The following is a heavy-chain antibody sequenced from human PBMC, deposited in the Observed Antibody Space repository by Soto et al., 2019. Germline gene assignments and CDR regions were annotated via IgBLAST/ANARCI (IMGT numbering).Heavy chain of an antibody. CDR3: AREGVAPYYYYGMDV. V-gene: IGHV1-18*01. J-gene: IGHJ6*02. Sequence: QVQLVQSGAEVKKPGASVKVSCKASGYTFTRSGISWVRQAPGQGLEWMGWISTYNGDTNYAQTFQDRVTMTTDTSTSTAYMELRSLRYDDTAVYYCAREGVAPYYYYGMDVWGQGTPVSVSS. CDR2: ISTYNGDT. CDR1: GYTFTRSG. D-gene: IGHD5-12*01.